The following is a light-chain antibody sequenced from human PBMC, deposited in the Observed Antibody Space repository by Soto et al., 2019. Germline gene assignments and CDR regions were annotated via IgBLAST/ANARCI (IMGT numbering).Light chain of an antibody. CDR1: QSVSSSY. J-gene: IGKJ2*01. Sequence: EIVLTQSPGTLSLSPGERATISCRASQSVSSSYLAWYQQKPGQAPRLLIYGASRRATGIPDRFSGSGSGTDFTLTISRLEPDDFAVYYCQQYGSSPQTFGQGTKLEIK. V-gene: IGKV3-20*01. CDR3: QQYGSSPQT. CDR2: GAS.